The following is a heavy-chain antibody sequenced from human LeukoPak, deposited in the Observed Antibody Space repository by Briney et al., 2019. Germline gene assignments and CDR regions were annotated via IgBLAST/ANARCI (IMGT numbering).Heavy chain of an antibody. CDR2: INHSGST. J-gene: IGHJ6*02. D-gene: IGHD6-6*01. CDR3: ARDGSKIAASMGV. Sequence: SETLSLTCALYGGSFSGYYWSWIRQPPGKGLEWIGEINHSGSTNYNPSLKSRVTISVDTSKNQFSLKLSSVTAADTAVYYCARDGSKIAASMGVWGQGTTVTVSS. CDR1: GGSFSGYY. V-gene: IGHV4-34*01.